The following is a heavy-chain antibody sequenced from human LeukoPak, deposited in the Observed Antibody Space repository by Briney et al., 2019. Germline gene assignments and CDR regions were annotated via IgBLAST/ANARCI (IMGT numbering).Heavy chain of an antibody. V-gene: IGHV4-30-2*01. J-gene: IGHJ4*02. CDR3: ARTLDGFEYSSSSSGEVDY. CDR2: ISHSGST. Sequence: PSETLSLTCTVSGGSISSGGYYWSWLRQPPGKGLEWIGYISHSGSTYYNPSLRSRVTISVDRSKNQFSLKLSSVTAADTAVYYCARTLDGFEYSSSSSGEVDYWGQGTLVTVSS. D-gene: IGHD6-6*01. CDR1: GGSISSGGYY.